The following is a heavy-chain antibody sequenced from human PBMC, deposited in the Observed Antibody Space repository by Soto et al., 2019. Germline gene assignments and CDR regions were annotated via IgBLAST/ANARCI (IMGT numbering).Heavy chain of an antibody. Sequence: GSLRLSCAASGFTFSSYAMHWVRQAPGKGLEWVAVISYDGSNKYYADSVKGRFTISRDNSKNTLYLQMNSLRAEDTAVYYCARDLLRYFDWLTLPDYWGQGTLVTVSS. V-gene: IGHV3-30-3*01. CDR2: ISYDGSNK. D-gene: IGHD3-9*01. J-gene: IGHJ4*02. CDR1: GFTFSSYA. CDR3: ARDLLRYFDWLTLPDY.